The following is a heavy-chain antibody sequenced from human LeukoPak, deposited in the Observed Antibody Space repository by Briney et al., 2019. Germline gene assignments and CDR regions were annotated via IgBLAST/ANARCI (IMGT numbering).Heavy chain of an antibody. D-gene: IGHD3-16*02. Sequence: ASVKVSCKPSGYTFTSYGISWVRQAPGQGLEWVGWIAAYQGKIAYAQKFQGRVTMTTDTSTNTAYMELRSLRSDDTAVYYCARGEMITFGRVIVYVYWGQGTLVTVSS. CDR3: ARGEMITFGRVIVYVY. CDR2: IAAYQGKI. V-gene: IGHV1-18*01. J-gene: IGHJ4*02. CDR1: GYTFTSYG.